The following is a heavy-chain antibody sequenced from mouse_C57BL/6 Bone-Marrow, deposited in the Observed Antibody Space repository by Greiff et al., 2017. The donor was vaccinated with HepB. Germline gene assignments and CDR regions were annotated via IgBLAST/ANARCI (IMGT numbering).Heavy chain of an antibody. CDR3: ARHITTVVATRDYFDY. D-gene: IGHD1-1*01. CDR2: ISSGGSYT. V-gene: IGHV5-6*01. J-gene: IGHJ2*01. Sequence: EVKLQESGGDLVKPGGSLKLSCAASGFTFSSYGMSWVRQTPDKRLEWVATISSGGSYTYYPDSVKGRFTISRDNAKNTLYLQMSSLKSEDTAMYYCARHITTVVATRDYFDYWGQGTTLTVSS. CDR1: GFTFSSYG.